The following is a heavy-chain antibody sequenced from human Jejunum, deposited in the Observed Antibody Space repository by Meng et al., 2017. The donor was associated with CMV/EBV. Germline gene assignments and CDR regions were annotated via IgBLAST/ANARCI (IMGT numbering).Heavy chain of an antibody. J-gene: IGHJ4*02. D-gene: IGHD3-16*01. V-gene: IGHV4-59*02. CDR1: GTVSTYY. CDR3: ARSGGVSPRRTYFDY. CDR2: VYYSGNT. Sequence: GTVSTYYWSGIRQPPGKGLEWIGYVYYSGNTKYNPSLKSRVIVSLDTFKNQFSLKLSSVTAADTAMYYCARSGGVSPRRTYFDYWGQGTLVTVSS.